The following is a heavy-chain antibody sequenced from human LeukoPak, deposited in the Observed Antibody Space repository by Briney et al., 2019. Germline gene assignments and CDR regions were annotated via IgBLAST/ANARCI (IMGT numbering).Heavy chain of an antibody. V-gene: IGHV3-21*01. CDR2: ISSSSSYI. J-gene: IGHJ4*02. Sequence: GGSLRLSCAASGFTFSSYSMNWVRQAPRKGLEWVSSISSSSSYIYYADSVKGRFTISRDNAKNSLYLQMNSLRAEDTAVYYCARDPDNCGGDCHFDYWGQGTLVTVSS. CDR1: GFTFSSYS. D-gene: IGHD2-21*02. CDR3: ARDPDNCGGDCHFDY.